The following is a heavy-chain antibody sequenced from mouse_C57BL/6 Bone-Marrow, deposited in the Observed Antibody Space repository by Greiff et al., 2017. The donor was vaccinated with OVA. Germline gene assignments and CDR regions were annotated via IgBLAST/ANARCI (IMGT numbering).Heavy chain of an antibody. Sequence: QVQLQQSGAELVRPGASVTLSCKASGYTFTDYEMHWVKQTPVHGLEWIGAIDPETGGTAYNQKFKGKAILTADKSSSTAYMELRSLTYEDSAVYYCARERRLLGFDYWGQGTTLTVSS. CDR3: ARERRLLGFDY. CDR1: GYTFTDYE. D-gene: IGHD3-2*02. CDR2: IDPETGGT. J-gene: IGHJ2*01. V-gene: IGHV1-15*01.